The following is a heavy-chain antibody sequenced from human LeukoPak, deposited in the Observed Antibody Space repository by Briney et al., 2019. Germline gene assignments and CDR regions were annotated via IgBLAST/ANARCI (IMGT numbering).Heavy chain of an antibody. D-gene: IGHD3-22*01. CDR2: IKSDGKT. Sequence: GGSLRLSCEASGFTFSRYWMHWVRQAPGKGLVWVSRIKSDGKTNYADTVKGRFTISRDNAKNTVSLQMDSLRAEDTGVYYCARAPSEVGGYYPEYFRHWGQGTLVTVSS. J-gene: IGHJ1*01. CDR1: GFTFSRYW. V-gene: IGHV3-74*01. CDR3: ARAPSEVGGYYPEYFRH.